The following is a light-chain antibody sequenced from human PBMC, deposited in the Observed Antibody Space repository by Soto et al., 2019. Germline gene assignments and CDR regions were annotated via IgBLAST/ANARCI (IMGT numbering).Light chain of an antibody. CDR3: AAWDGSLKGYV. Sequence: QSALTQPPSTSGTPGQRVTISRSGSSSNIGSNTVNWYQQLPGTAPKLLIYRNNQRPSGVPDRFSGSKSGTSASLAISGLQSEDEADYYCAAWDGSLKGYVFATGTKVTVL. CDR1: SSNIGSNT. CDR2: RNN. J-gene: IGLJ1*01. V-gene: IGLV1-44*01.